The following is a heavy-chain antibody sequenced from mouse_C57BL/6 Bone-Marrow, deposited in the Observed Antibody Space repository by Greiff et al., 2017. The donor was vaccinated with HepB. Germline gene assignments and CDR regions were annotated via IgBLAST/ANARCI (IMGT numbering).Heavy chain of an antibody. CDR3: ATDYYGSSDWYFDV. D-gene: IGHD1-1*01. V-gene: IGHV5-17*01. CDR2: ISSGSSTI. J-gene: IGHJ1*03. Sequence: EVKLVESGGGLVKPGGSLKLSCAASGFTFSDYGMHWVRQAPEKGLEWVAYISSGSSTIYYADTVKGRFTISRDNAKNTLFLKMTSLRSEDTVMYYCATDYYGSSDWYFDVWGTGTTVTVSS. CDR1: GFTFSDYG.